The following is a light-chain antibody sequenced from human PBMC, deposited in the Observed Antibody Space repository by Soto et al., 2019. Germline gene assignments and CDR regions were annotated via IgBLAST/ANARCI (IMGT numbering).Light chain of an antibody. Sequence: DIQMTPSHSSLSASVGARVPITCRASQSISSYLNWYQQKPGKDPKLLIYAASSLQSGVPSRFSGSGSGTDFTLTISSLQPDDFATYYRKQSYSTLTFGRGTKVDIK. CDR3: KQSYSTLT. J-gene: IGKJ4*01. CDR1: QSISSY. CDR2: AAS. V-gene: IGKV1-39*01.